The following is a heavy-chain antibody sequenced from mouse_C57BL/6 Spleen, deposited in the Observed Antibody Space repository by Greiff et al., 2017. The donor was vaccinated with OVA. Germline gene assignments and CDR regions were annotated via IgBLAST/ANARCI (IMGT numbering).Heavy chain of an antibody. CDR2: IWSGGST. CDR3: AKNLDSSGYWFAY. V-gene: IGHV2-4*01. CDR1: GFSLTSYG. J-gene: IGHJ3*01. Sequence: QVQLKESGPGLVQPSQSLSITCTVSGFSLTSYGVHWVRQPPGKGLEWLGVIWSGGSTDYNAAFISRLSISKDNSKSQVFFKMNSLQADDTAIYYCAKNLDSSGYWFAYWGQGTLVTVSA. D-gene: IGHD3-2*02.